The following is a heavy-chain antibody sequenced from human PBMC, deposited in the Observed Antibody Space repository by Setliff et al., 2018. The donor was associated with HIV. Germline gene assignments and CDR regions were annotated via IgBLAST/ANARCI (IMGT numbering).Heavy chain of an antibody. J-gene: IGHJ5*02. CDR1: GSSISSLY. CDR2: IYHSGRT. Sequence: SETLSLTCTVSGSSISSLYWTWIRQAPGKGLEWIGYIYHSGRTNYNPSLKSRVTISLETSKNQFSLKLRSVTAADTAVYYCAREGGYYDSSGYPVGWFDPWGQGTQVTVSS. D-gene: IGHD3-22*01. V-gene: IGHV4-59*11. CDR3: AREGGYYDSSGYPVGWFDP.